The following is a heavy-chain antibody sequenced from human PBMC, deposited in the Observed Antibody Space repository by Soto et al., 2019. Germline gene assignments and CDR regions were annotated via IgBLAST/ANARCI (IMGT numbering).Heavy chain of an antibody. Sequence: EVQLVESGGGLVQPGGSLRLSCAASGFTFSSYAMNWVRQAPGKGLEWVSYISSSGSTIYYADSVKGRFTISRDNAKNSLYLQMNSLRAEDTAVYYCARDRGAPLPKSDYYYYYGMDVWGQGTTVTVSS. CDR1: GFTFSSYA. CDR3: ARDRGAPLPKSDYYYYYGMDV. J-gene: IGHJ6*02. V-gene: IGHV3-48*03. D-gene: IGHD3-10*01. CDR2: ISSSGSTI.